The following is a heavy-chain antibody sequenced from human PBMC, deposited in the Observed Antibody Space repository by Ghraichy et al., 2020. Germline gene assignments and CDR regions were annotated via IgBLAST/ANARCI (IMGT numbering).Heavy chain of an antibody. V-gene: IGHV3-23*01. CDR3: AKHLNSFPRGY. D-gene: IGHD4-23*01. CDR1: GFTFSSYA. J-gene: IGHJ4*02. Sequence: GESLNISCAASGFTFSSYAMSWVRQAPGKGLEWVSAISGSGGSTYYADSVKGRFTISRDNSKNTLYLQMNSLRAEDTAVYYCAKHLNSFPRGYWGQGTLVTVSS. CDR2: ISGSGGST.